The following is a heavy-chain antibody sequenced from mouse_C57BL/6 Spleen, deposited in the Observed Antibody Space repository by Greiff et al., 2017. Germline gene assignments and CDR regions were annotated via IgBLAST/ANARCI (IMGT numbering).Heavy chain of an antibody. V-gene: IGHV3-6*01. CDR1: GYSITSGYY. J-gene: IGHJ1*03. CDR2: ISYDGSN. Sequence: EVKLMESGPGLVKPSQSLSLTCSVTGYSITSGYYWNWIRQFPGNKLEWMGYISYDGSNNYNPSLKNRISITRDTSKNQFFLKLNSVTTEDTATYYCARDRGGDWYFDVWGTGTTVTVSS. CDR3: ARDRGGDWYFDV. D-gene: IGHD1-1*02.